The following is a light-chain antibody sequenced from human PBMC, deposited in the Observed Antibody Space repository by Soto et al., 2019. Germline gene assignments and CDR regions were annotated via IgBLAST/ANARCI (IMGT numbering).Light chain of an antibody. V-gene: IGLV1-40*01. CDR2: GNS. CDR3: QSYDSSLSGAV. CDR1: SSNIGAGYD. J-gene: IGLJ7*01. Sequence: QAVVTQPPSVSGAPVQRVTISCTGSSSNIGAGYDVHWYQQLPGTAPKLLIYGNSNRPSGVPDRFSGSKSGTSASLAITGLQAEDEADYYCQSYDSSLSGAVFGGGTQLTVL.